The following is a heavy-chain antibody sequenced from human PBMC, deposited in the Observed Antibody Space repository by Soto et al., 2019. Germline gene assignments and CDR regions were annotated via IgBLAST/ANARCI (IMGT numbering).Heavy chain of an antibody. CDR1: GAPITSVGSY. J-gene: IGHJ4*02. CDR3: ARDAFHFGNDGHYSFDS. D-gene: IGHD3-3*02. Sequence: QVQLQESGPRLVKPSQTLSLTCAVSGAPITSVGSYWSWIRQPPGKGLEWLGYIYYTGTTYYNPSLLSRVSMSLDTSKNQFSLKMTSVTAEDTAVYYCARDAFHFGNDGHYSFDSWGQGTLVTVSS. V-gene: IGHV4-31*11. CDR2: IYYTGTT.